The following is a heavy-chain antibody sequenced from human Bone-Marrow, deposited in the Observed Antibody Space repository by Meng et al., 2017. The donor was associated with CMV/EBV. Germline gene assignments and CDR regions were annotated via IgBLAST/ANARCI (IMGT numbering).Heavy chain of an antibody. CDR1: GFTFSDYY. Sequence: GESLKISCAASGFTFSDYYMSWIRQAPGKGLEWVSYISSSSTIYYADSVKGRFTISRDNAKNSLYLQMNSLRAEDTAVYYCARINWLLYAFDYWGQGTLVTVSS. J-gene: IGHJ4*02. CDR3: ARINWLLYAFDY. CDR2: ISSSSTI. D-gene: IGHD3-9*01. V-gene: IGHV3-11*04.